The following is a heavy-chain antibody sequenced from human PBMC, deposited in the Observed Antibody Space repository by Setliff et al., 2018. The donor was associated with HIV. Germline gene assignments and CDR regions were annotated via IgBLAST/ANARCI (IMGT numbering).Heavy chain of an antibody. V-gene: IGHV4-59*08. Sequence: PSETLSLTCTVSGGSISSYYWSWIRQPPGKGLEWIGYIYYSGSTNYNPSLKSRVTISGDTSKKQFSLKLRAVTAADSAVYYCARQGRPGDFDSWGQGTLVTVSS. J-gene: IGHJ4*02. CDR3: ARQGRPGDFDS. CDR1: GGSISSYY. CDR2: IYYSGST. D-gene: IGHD7-27*01.